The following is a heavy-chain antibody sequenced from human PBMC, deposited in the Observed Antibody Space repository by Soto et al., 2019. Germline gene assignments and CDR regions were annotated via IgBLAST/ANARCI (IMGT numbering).Heavy chain of an antibody. CDR3: ARLGSSRQIYHYGMDV. J-gene: IGHJ6*02. D-gene: IGHD6-13*01. Sequence: QVQLQESGPGLVKPSETLSLTCTVSGDSVSSSYYYWGWIRQPPGKGLEWIGSIFYSGSTYYNPSLKSRVTISVDTSKNQFSLKLSSVTAADTAVYYCARLGSSRQIYHYGMDVWGPGTTVTVSS. V-gene: IGHV4-39*01. CDR1: GDSVSSSYYY. CDR2: IFYSGST.